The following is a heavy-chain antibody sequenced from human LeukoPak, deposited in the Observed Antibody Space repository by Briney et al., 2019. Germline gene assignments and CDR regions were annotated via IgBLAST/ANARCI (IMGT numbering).Heavy chain of an antibody. CDR3: ATGLSGYGVSYGMDV. CDR2: ISAYNGNT. Sequence: ASVKVSCKASGYTFTSYGISWVRQAPGQGLEWMGWISAYNGNTNYAQKLQGRVTMTTDTSTSTAYMELRSLRSDDTAVYYCATGLSGYGVSYGMDVWGQGTTVTVSS. J-gene: IGHJ6*02. V-gene: IGHV1-18*01. CDR1: GYTFTSYG. D-gene: IGHD5-12*01.